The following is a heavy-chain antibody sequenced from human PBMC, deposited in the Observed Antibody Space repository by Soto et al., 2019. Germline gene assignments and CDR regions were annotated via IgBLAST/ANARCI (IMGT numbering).Heavy chain of an antibody. CDR3: AKGLALSGWFDY. D-gene: IGHD6-19*01. CDR2: ISYDGSNK. J-gene: IGHJ4*02. CDR1: GFTFSSYG. Sequence: QVQLVESGGGVVQPGRSLRLSCAASGFTFSSYGMHWVRQAPGKGLEWVAVISYDGSNKYYADSVKGRFTISRDSSKNTLYLQMNSLRAEDTAVYYCAKGLALSGWFDYWVQGTLVTVSS. V-gene: IGHV3-30*18.